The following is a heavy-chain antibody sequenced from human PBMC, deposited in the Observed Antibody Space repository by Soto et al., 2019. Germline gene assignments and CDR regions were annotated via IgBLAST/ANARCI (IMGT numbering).Heavy chain of an antibody. V-gene: IGHV4-31*03. D-gene: IGHD3-9*01. CDR1: GGSISSGGYY. Sequence: QVQLQESGPGLVKPSQTLSLTCTVSGGSISSGGYYWSWIRQHPGKCLEWIGYIYYSGTTYYNPSLMCRVTISVELSKRQFTLKLRSVTAGETAVYYCASLYLIDWSTGAGGASWGQGTLVTVSS. CDR3: ASLYLIDWSTGAGGAS. J-gene: IGHJ4*02. CDR2: IYYSGTT.